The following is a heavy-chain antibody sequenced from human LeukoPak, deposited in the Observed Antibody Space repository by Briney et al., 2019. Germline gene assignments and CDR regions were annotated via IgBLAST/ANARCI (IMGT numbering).Heavy chain of an antibody. CDR2: IYTSGST. CDR1: GGSISSYY. D-gene: IGHD3-10*01. CDR3: ASARGASARGYYYYYMDV. V-gene: IGHV4-4*07. J-gene: IGHJ6*03. Sequence: SETLSLTCTVSGGSISSYYWSWIRQPAGKGLEWIGRIYTSGSTNYNPSLKSRVTISVDTSKNQFSLKLSSVTAADTAVYYCASARGASARGYYYYYMDVWGKGTTVTVSS.